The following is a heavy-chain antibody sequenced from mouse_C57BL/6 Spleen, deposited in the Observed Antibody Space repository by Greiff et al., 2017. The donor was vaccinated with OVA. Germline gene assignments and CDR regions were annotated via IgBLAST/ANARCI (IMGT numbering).Heavy chain of an antibody. V-gene: IGHV5-6*01. D-gene: IGHD1-1*01. CDR1: GFTFSSYG. J-gene: IGHJ2*01. Sequence: DVQLVESGGDLVKPGGSLKLSCAASGFTFSSYGMSWVRQTPDKRLEWVATISSGGSYTYYPDSVKGRFTISRDNAKNTLYLQMSSLKSEDTAMYYCARHGITTVVATFDDWGQGTTLTVSS. CDR3: ARHGITTVVATFDD. CDR2: ISSGGSYT.